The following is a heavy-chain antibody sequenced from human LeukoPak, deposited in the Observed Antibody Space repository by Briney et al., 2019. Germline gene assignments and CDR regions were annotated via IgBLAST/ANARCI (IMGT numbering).Heavy chain of an antibody. CDR2: IDPNGGT. V-gene: IGHV4-34*01. CDR1: GGSFSGYH. CDR3: GRGQQVRWPPPIY. J-gene: IGHJ4*02. Sequence: PSETLSLTCAVSGGSFSGYHWTWIRQPPGKGLEWIGEIDPNGGTHYKPSLKSRVTMSLDTSKNHFSLKLSSVIAADTAVYYCGRGQQVRWPPPIYWGQGTLVTVSS. D-gene: IGHD4-23*01.